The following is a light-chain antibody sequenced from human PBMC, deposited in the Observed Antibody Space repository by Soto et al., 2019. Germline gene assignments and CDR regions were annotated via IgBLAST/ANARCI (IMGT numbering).Light chain of an antibody. Sequence: EIVMTQSPATLSVSPGERVTLSCRASQRVSSNFAWYRQKPGQAPPLLIYGASTRATGIPARFSDSGSGTEFTLTISRVQAEDFAVYYCQQYNNWPYTFGQGNKLEIK. CDR2: GAS. J-gene: IGKJ2*01. CDR3: QQYNNWPYT. V-gene: IGKV3-15*01. CDR1: QRVSSN.